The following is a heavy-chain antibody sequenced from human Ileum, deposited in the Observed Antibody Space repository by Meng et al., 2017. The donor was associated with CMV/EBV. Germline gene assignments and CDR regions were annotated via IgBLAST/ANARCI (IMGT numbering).Heavy chain of an antibody. CDR3: AQSREFPLIYFGS. Sequence: FSGLSLTTTGVGVGWIRQPPGGALEWLAIIYWNDDKYYRPSLKSGLSITKDTSKNQVVLTKTNMDPVDTATYYCAQSREFPLIYFGSWGQGSLVTVSS. CDR1: GLSLTTTGVG. J-gene: IGHJ4*02. V-gene: IGHV2-5*01. CDR2: IYWNDDK. D-gene: IGHD3-10*01.